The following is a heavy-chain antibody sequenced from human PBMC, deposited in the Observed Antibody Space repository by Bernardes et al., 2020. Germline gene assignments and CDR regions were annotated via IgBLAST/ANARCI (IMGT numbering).Heavy chain of an antibody. CDR2: ISYSSNYI. Sequence: GGPRLSCAAPGFTFSRYTLSWVRQAPGKGLEWVSSISYSSNYIYYADSVKGRFTISRDDAKNSLFLQMSNLRAEDTAVYYCAKKRGTYAPFDDWGQGTLVTVSS. CDR3: AKKRGTYAPFDD. J-gene: IGHJ4*02. V-gene: IGHV3-21*01. CDR1: GFTFSRYT. D-gene: IGHD3-16*01.